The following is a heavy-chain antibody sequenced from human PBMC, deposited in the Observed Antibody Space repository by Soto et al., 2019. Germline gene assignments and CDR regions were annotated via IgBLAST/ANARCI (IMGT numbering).Heavy chain of an antibody. CDR2: ISYDGSNE. CDR1: EFTFKNSA. D-gene: IGHD4-17*01. V-gene: IGHV3-30-3*01. CDR3: ARDPSYGDQTGLVHYYYGLDV. J-gene: IGHJ6*02. Sequence: GGSLRLSCVASEFTFKNSAMHWVRQAPGKGLEWVAGISYDGSNEYYADSAKGRFTISRDNSKRTLDLQMNSLRPEDTAVYYCARDPSYGDQTGLVHYYYGLDVWGQGTTVTVSS.